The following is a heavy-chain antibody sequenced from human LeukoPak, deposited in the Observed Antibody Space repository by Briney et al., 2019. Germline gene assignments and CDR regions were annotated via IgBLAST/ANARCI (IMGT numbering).Heavy chain of an antibody. V-gene: IGHV4-38-2*02. D-gene: IGHD2-2*02. J-gene: IGHJ4*02. CDR3: ARDPIAGGYCSSTSCYKGY. CDR1: GYSISSGYY. Sequence: SETLSLTCTVSGYSISSGYYWGWIRQPPGKGLEWIGSIYHSGSTYYNPSLKSRVTISVDTSKNQFSLKLSSVTAADTAVYYCARDPIAGGYCSSTSCYKGYWGQGTLVTVSS. CDR2: IYHSGST.